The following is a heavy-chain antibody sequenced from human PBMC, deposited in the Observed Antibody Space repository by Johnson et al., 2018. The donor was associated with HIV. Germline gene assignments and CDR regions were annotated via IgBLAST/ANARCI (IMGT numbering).Heavy chain of an antibody. CDR1: GFTFSSYG. V-gene: IGHV3-33*06. Sequence: QVQLMESGGGVVQPGRSLRLSCAASGFTFSSYGMHWVRQAPGKGLEWVAVIWYDGSNKYYADSVKGRFTISRDNSKNTLYLQMNSLRAEDTAVYYCAKDFSAISGDAFDIWGQGTMVTVSS. CDR2: IWYDGSNK. J-gene: IGHJ3*02. CDR3: AKDFSAISGDAFDI. D-gene: IGHD3-3*01.